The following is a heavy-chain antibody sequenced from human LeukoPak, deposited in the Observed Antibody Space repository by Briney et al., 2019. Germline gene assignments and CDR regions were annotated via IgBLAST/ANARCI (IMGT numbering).Heavy chain of an antibody. V-gene: IGHV3-23*01. D-gene: IGHD3-10*01. CDR1: GGSISSGGYS. J-gene: IGHJ4*02. CDR3: AKDRVSGSGSYPSASDY. CDR2: ISGSGGST. Sequence: ETLSLTCAVSGGSISSGGYSWIWVRQAPGKGLEWVSAISGSGGSTYYADSVKGRFTISRDNSKNTLYLQMNSLRAEDTAVYYCAKDRVSGSGSYPSASDYWGQGTLVTVSS.